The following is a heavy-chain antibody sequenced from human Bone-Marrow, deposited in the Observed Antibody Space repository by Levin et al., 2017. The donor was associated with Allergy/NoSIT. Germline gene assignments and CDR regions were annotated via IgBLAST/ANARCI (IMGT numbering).Heavy chain of an antibody. J-gene: IGHJ4*02. D-gene: IGHD1-20*01. CDR3: ARESSSVDPNWSVWSWGPKGSGTQPFPLDY. CDR2: ISQDGGIT. CDR1: GFTFKA. V-gene: IGHV3-30*04. Sequence: GGSLRLSCAVSGFTFKAIHWVRQAPGKGLEWVGVISQDGGITYYADSVKGRFTISRDSAKKTVYLQINSLRHDDTSLFFCARESSSVDPNWSVWSWGPKGSGTQPFPLDYWGQGTLVTVSS.